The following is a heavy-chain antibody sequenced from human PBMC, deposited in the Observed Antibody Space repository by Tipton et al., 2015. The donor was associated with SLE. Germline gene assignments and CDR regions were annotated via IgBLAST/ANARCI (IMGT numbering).Heavy chain of an antibody. CDR1: GFTFGSYA. V-gene: IGHV3-30*04. D-gene: IGHD2-15*01. CDR2: TSYDGSNK. Sequence: RSLRLSCAASGFTFGSYAMHWVRQAPGKGLEWVAVTSYDGSNKYYADSVKGRFTISRDNSKSTLYLQMNSLRAEDTAVYYCAKEQAGYGSGGTCYGSYYYGMDVWGQGTTVTVSS. CDR3: AKEQAGYGSGGTCYGSYYYGMDV. J-gene: IGHJ6*02.